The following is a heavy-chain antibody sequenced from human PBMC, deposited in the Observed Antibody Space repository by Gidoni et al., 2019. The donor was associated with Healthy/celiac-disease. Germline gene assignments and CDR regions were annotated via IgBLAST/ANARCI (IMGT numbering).Heavy chain of an antibody. CDR1: GGSISSYY. D-gene: IGHD3-22*01. CDR2: IYYSGST. J-gene: IGHJ6*02. CDR3: ARADSSGLHYYYYYGMDV. Sequence: KPSETLSLTCTVSGGSISSYYWSWIRQPPGKGLEWIGYIYYSGSTNYNPSLKSRVTISVDTSKNQFSLKLSSVTAADTAVYYCARADSSGLHYYYYYGMDVWGQGTTVTVSS. V-gene: IGHV4-59*12.